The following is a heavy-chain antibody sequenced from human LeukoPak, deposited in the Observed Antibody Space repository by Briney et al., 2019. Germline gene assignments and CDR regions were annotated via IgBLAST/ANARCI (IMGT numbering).Heavy chain of an antibody. Sequence: PSETLSLTCSVSGDSISSSDYYWGWIRQPPGKGLEWIGSMSYSGSTYYNPSLKSRVTISVDTSKNHFSLKMSSVTAADTAVYYCARANYVWGSYRLEYYFDYWGQGTLVTVSS. CDR2: MSYSGST. CDR3: ARANYVWGSYRLEYYFDY. J-gene: IGHJ4*02. V-gene: IGHV4-39*07. D-gene: IGHD3-16*02. CDR1: GDSISSSDYY.